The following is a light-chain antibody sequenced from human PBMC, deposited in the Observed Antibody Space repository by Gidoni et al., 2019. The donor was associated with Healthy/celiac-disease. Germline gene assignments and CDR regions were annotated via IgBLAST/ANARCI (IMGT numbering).Light chain of an antibody. V-gene: IGKV1-33*01. CDR3: QQYDSLPLT. Sequence: DIHKMPSPSSLFASVGDRVTITCQASQHISNYLNWYQQKPGKAPKLLIYDASNLETGVPSRFSGSGSGTDFTFTISSLQPEDFATYYCQQYDSLPLTFGGXTKVEIK. J-gene: IGKJ4*01. CDR2: DAS. CDR1: QHISNY.